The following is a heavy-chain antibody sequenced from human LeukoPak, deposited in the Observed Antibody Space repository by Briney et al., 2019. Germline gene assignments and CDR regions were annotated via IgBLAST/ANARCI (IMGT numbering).Heavy chain of an antibody. D-gene: IGHD6-19*01. CDR3: ARHALAVAGTSGSFDY. V-gene: IGHV4-39*01. J-gene: IGHJ4*02. CDR2: IYYSGST. Sequence: SETLSLTCTVSGGSISSGRYCWGWIRQPPGKGLEWIGTIYYSGSTYYNLSLKSRVTISVDTSKNQFSLKLSSVSAADTAVYYCARHALAVAGTSGSFDYWGQGTLVTVSS. CDR1: GGSISSGRYC.